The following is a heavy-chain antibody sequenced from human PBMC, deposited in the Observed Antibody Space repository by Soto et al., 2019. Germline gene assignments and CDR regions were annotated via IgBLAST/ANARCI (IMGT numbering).Heavy chain of an antibody. D-gene: IGHD3-16*01. V-gene: IGHV3-23*01. J-gene: IGHJ6*03. CDR3: ARVNVSLYYYYYMDV. CDR2: ISGSGGST. Sequence: GGSLSLSCAASGFTFSSYAISWVRQAPGKGLEWVSAISGSGGSTCYADSVKGRFTISRDNAKNTLYLQMNSLRAEHTAVYYCARVNVSLYYYYYMDVWGKGTTVTVSS. CDR1: GFTFSSYA.